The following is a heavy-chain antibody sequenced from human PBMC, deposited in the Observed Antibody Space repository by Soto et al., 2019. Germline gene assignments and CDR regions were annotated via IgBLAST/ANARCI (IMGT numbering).Heavy chain of an antibody. J-gene: IGHJ6*02. CDR1: AGTFSSYA. CDR2: IIPIFGTA. CDR3: ASPWAVVAPDYYYYYGMDV. D-gene: IGHD2-15*01. V-gene: IGHV1-69*13. Sequence: ASVKISCKASAGTFSSYAISWLRQAPGQGLEWMGGIIPIFGTANYAQKFQGRVTITADESTSTAYMELSSLRSEDTAVYYCASPWAVVAPDYYYYYGMDVWGQGTTVTVSS.